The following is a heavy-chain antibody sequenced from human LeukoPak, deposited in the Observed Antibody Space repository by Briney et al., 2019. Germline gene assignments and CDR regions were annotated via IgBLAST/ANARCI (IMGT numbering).Heavy chain of an antibody. V-gene: IGHV4-59*01. Sequence: SETLSLTCTVSGGSISSYYWSWIRQPPGKGLEWIGYIYYSGSTNYNPSLKSRVTTSVDTSKNQFSLKLSSVTAADTAVYYCARDRYGGGDAFDIWGQGTMVTVSS. CDR1: GGSISSYY. CDR3: ARDRYGGGDAFDI. J-gene: IGHJ3*02. D-gene: IGHD4-23*01. CDR2: IYYSGST.